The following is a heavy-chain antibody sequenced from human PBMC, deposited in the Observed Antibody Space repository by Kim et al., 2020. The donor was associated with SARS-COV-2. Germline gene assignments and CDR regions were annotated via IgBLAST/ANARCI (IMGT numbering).Heavy chain of an antibody. V-gene: IGHV3-30*18. Sequence: GGSLRLSCAASGFTFSSYGMHWVRQAPGKGLEWVAVISYDGSHKYYADSGKGRFTISRDNSKNTLYLQMNSLRAEDTAVYYCAKVLGNWKFWDGMDVWGQGPTGTVSS. J-gene: IGHJ6*02. CDR2: ISYDGSHK. CDR3: AKVLGNWKFWDGMDV. CDR1: GFTFSSYG. D-gene: IGHD1-20*01.